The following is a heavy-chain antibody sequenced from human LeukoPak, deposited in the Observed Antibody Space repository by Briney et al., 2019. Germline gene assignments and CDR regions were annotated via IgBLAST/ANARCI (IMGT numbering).Heavy chain of an antibody. Sequence: GGSLRLSCAASGFTFSSYSMNWVRQAPGKGLEWVSSISSSSSYIYYADSVKGRFTISRDNSKNTLYLQMNSLRAEDTAVYYCAKETQKYCSSTSCYGGFDYWGQGTLVTVSS. D-gene: IGHD2-2*01. V-gene: IGHV3-21*04. CDR2: ISSSSSYI. CDR3: AKETQKYCSSTSCYGGFDY. J-gene: IGHJ4*02. CDR1: GFTFSSYS.